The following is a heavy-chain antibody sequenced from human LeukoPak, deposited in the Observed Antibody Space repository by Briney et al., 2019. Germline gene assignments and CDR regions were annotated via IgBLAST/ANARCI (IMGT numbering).Heavy chain of an antibody. CDR3: AKKALELRDFDL. Sequence: PGGSLRLSCEASEFTLKDYWMHWVRQGPGKGLVWVSRINSDGSSASYADSVKGRFTISRDNAKNTLYLQMDSLRAEDTAVYYCAKKALELRDFDLWGRGTLVTVSS. CDR1: EFTLKDYW. D-gene: IGHD1-26*01. V-gene: IGHV3-74*01. J-gene: IGHJ2*01. CDR2: INSDGSSA.